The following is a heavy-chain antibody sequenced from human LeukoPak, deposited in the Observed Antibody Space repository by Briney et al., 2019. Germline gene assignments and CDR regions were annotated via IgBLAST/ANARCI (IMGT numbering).Heavy chain of an antibody. CDR3: ASAIRYSSGLFDY. J-gene: IGHJ4*02. Sequence: ASVKVSCKASGYTFTSYALHWVRQAPGQRLEWMGWINAGTGNTEYLQKFQGRVTFTTDTSASTAYMELSSLKSEDTAVYYCASAIRYSSGLFDYWGQGTLVTVSS. D-gene: IGHD6-19*01. CDR1: GYTFTSYA. V-gene: IGHV1-3*01. CDR2: INAGTGNT.